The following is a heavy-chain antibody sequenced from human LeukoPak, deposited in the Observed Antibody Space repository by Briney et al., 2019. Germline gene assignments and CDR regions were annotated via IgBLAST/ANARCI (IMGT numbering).Heavy chain of an antibody. CDR1: GGTFSSYA. CDR3: ATTQTYGDYYNWFDP. CDR2: IIPIFGTA. J-gene: IGHJ5*02. Sequence: GASVKVFCKASGGTFSSYAISWVRQAPGQGLEWMGGIIPIFGTANYAQKFQGRVTITADESTSTAYMELSSLRSEDTAVYYCATTQTYGDYYNWFDPWGQGTLVTVSS. V-gene: IGHV1-69*13. D-gene: IGHD4-17*01.